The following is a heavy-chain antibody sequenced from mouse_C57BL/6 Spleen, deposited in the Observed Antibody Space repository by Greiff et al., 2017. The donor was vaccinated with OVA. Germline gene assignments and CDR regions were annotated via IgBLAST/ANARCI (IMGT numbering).Heavy chain of an antibody. Sequence: QVQLQQPGAELVRPGTSVKLSCKASGYTFTSYWMHWVKQRPGQGLEWIGVIDPSDSYTNYNQKFKGKATLTVDTSSSTAYMQLSSLTSEDSAVYYCARGKSYDYGVPWFAYWGQGTLVTVSA. V-gene: IGHV1-59*01. CDR3: ARGKSYDYGVPWFAY. CDR1: GYTFTSYW. CDR2: IDPSDSYT. D-gene: IGHD2-4*01. J-gene: IGHJ3*01.